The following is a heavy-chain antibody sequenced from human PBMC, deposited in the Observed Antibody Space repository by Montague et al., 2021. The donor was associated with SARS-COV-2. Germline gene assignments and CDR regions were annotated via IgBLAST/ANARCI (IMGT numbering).Heavy chain of an antibody. Sequence: SETLSLTCTGAGGSISGYYWSWMRQHPGKGLEWIGYICHNGDTNYNPSLKSRVSISVDTSKNQFSLKLIAVTAADTAVYFCATHRQHHNHWGQGAMVAVSS. CDR1: GGSISGYY. CDR2: ICHNGDT. D-gene: IGHD6-13*01. V-gene: IGHV4-59*08. J-gene: IGHJ5*02. CDR3: ATHRQHHNH.